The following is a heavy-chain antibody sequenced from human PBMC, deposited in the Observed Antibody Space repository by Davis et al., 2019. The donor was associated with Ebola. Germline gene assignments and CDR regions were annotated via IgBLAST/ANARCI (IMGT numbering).Heavy chain of an antibody. CDR1: GFTVSSNY. V-gene: IGHV3-53*01. CDR3: ARGATVVKALDY. J-gene: IGHJ4*02. Sequence: GESLKISCAASGFTVSSNYMSWVRQAPGKGLEWVSVIYSGGSTYYADSVKGRFTISRDNSKNTLYLQMNSLRVEDTAVYYCARGATVVKALDYWGQGTLVTVSS. D-gene: IGHD4-23*01. CDR2: IYSGGST.